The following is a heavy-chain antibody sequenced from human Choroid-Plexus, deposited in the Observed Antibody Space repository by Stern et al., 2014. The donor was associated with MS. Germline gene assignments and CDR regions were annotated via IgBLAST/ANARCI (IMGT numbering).Heavy chain of an antibody. CDR2: VSYDGSNK. CDR1: GFXFGSCX. J-gene: IGHJ5*02. D-gene: IGHD2/OR15-2a*01. CDR3: AKDRQYLTYFFDH. Sequence: VQLXXXGGGVVQPGRXLRLSCVASGFXFGSCXMHWVRQXPXKXXXXXXGVSYDGSNKYYADSVKGRFTISRDNSQNTLYMQMSSLRPEDTAVYYCAKDRQYLTYFFDHWGQGSLVTVSS. V-gene: IGHV3-30*18.